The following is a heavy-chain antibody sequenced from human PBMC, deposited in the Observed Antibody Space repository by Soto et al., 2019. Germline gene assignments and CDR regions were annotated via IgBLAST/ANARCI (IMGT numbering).Heavy chain of an antibody. CDR1: GGSISSGGYS. Sequence: SETLSLTCVVSGGSISSGGYSWSWIRQPPGKGLEWIGYIYHSGSPYYNPSLKSRVTISVDRSKNQFSLKLISVTAADTAVYYCARGPPFGYWGQGTLVTVS. CDR2: IYHSGSP. D-gene: IGHD3-10*01. J-gene: IGHJ4*02. CDR3: ARGPPFGY. V-gene: IGHV4-30-2*01.